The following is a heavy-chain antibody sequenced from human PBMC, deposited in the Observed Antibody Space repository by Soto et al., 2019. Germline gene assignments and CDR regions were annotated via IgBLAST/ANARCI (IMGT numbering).Heavy chain of an antibody. CDR2: MVGDGSSS. CDR3: AKDLRPDGRYDLDY. Sequence: PGGSLRLSCAASGFIFRTYAMNWVRQAPGKGLEWVSVMVGDGSSSDYADSVRGRFTISRDNSKNTLYLQMNNLRAEVTAVYYCAKDLRPDGRYDLDYWGQGTLVTAPQ. CDR1: GFIFRTYA. V-gene: IGHV3-23*01. D-gene: IGHD1-26*01. J-gene: IGHJ4*02.